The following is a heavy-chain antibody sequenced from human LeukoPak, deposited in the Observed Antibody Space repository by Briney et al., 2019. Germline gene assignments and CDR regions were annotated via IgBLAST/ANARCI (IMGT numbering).Heavy chain of an antibody. Sequence: ASVKVSCKASGYTFTSYYKHWVRQAPGQGLEWMGIINPSGGSTSYAQKFQGRVTMTRDTSTSTVYMELSSLRSEDTAVYYCAREALGDPAFDYWGQGTLVTVSS. J-gene: IGHJ4*02. CDR2: INPSGGST. CDR3: AREALGDPAFDY. D-gene: IGHD2-21*02. V-gene: IGHV1-46*01. CDR1: GYTFTSYY.